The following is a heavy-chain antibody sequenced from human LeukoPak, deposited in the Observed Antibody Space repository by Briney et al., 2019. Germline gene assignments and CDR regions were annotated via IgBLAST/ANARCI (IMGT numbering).Heavy chain of an antibody. J-gene: IGHJ4*02. CDR1: GDSISSHY. D-gene: IGHD6-13*01. CDR3: ANYISSWYYFDY. V-gene: IGHV4-59*11. Sequence: SETLSLTCTVSGDSISSHYWSWIRQPPGKGLEWLGYIYYSGTTNYNPSLKSRVSISVDTSKNQFSLKLSSVTAADTAVYYCANYISSWYYFDYWGQGTLVTVSS. CDR2: IYYSGTT.